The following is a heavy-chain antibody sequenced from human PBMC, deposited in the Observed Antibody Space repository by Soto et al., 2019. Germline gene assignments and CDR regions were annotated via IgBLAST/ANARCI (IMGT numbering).Heavy chain of an antibody. J-gene: IGHJ4*02. D-gene: IGHD1-1*01. Sequence: GESLKISCKGSGYSFTSYWISWVRQMPGKGLEWMGRIDPSDSYTNYSPSFQGHVTISADKSISTAYLQWSSLKASDTAMYYCSRWRDRYNHFDYWGQGTLVTGSS. V-gene: IGHV5-10-1*01. CDR1: GYSFTSYW. CDR2: IDPSDSYT. CDR3: SRWRDRYNHFDY.